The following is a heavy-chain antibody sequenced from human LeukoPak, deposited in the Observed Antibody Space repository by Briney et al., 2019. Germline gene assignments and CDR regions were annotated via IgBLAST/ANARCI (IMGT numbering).Heavy chain of an antibody. V-gene: IGHV4-59*01. CDR2: IYYSGST. J-gene: IGHJ5*02. CDR3: ARSPTGNWFDP. D-gene: IGHD4-11*01. Sequence: SETLSLTCTVSGGSISSYYWSWIRQPPGKGLEWIGYIYYSGSTNYNPSLKSRVTISVDTSKNQFSLKLSSATAADTAVYYCARSPTGNWFDPWGQGTLVTVSS. CDR1: GGSISSYY.